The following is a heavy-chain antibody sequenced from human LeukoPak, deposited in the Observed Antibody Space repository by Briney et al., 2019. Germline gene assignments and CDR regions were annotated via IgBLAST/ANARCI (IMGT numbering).Heavy chain of an antibody. V-gene: IGHV1-2*02. D-gene: IGHD3-22*01. CDR2: INPHTGAA. J-gene: IGHJ4*02. Sequence: ASEKVSCKVSVYTFTQNYIHWVRQSPGRGLEWMGLINPHTGAAKYTQKFQGRVTLTRDTASSTAYMHLSSLRSDDTAVYYCARGKSGYSPWGQGTPVTVSS. CDR3: ARGKSGYSP. CDR1: VYTFTQNY.